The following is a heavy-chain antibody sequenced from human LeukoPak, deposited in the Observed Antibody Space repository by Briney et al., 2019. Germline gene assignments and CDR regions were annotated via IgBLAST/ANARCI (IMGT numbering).Heavy chain of an antibody. CDR3: ARHDYYYMDV. J-gene: IGHJ6*03. V-gene: IGHV1-2*02. Sequence: ASVKVSCKASGYTFTGYYMHWVRQAPGQGLEWMGWINPNSGGTNYAQKFQGRVTMTRDTSISTAYLQWSSLKASDTAMYYCARHDYYYMDVWGKGTTVTVSS. CDR1: GYTFTGYY. CDR2: INPNSGGT.